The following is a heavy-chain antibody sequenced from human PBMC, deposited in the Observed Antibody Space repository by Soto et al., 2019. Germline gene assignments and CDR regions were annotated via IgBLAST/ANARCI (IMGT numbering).Heavy chain of an antibody. Sequence: QVQLQESGPGLVKPSQTLSLTCTVSAGSITSGCYYWSWISQPPGKGMAWIGYIYYSGSTYYNQSLKRRVTISVDTSKIQSPLKLSSVPAAETAVYYWARVGGINSFDPWDQVTLVTV. V-gene: IGHV4-31*03. D-gene: IGHD3-16*01. CDR1: AGSITSGCYY. J-gene: IGHJ5*02. CDR3: ARVGGINSFDP. CDR2: IYYSGST.